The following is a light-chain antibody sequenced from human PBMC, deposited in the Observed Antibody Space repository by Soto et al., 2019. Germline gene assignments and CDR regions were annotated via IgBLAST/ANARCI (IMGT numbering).Light chain of an antibody. CDR2: TNN. CDR1: SSNIGSNT. CDR3: ATWDDSLNAAV. V-gene: IGLV1-44*01. J-gene: IGLJ7*01. Sequence: QSVLSQPPSASGTPGQRVTISCSGSSSNIGSNTVSWYQQLPGMAPKLLIYTNNRRPSGVPDRFSGSKSGTSASLAISGLQSEDEADYYCATWDDSLNAAVFGGGTQLTVL.